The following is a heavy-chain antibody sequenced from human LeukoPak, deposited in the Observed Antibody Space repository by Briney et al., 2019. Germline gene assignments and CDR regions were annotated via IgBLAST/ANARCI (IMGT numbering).Heavy chain of an antibody. J-gene: IGHJ4*02. CDR3: ATTPPYESSGYYSPG. V-gene: IGHV3-30*03. D-gene: IGHD3-22*01. CDR2: ISYDGSNK. Sequence: TGGSLRLSCAASGFTFSSYGMHWVRQAPGKGLEWVAVISYDGSNKYYADSVKGRFTISRDNSKNTLYLQMNSLRAEDTAVYYCATTPPYESSGYYSPGWGQGTLVTVSS. CDR1: GFTFSSYG.